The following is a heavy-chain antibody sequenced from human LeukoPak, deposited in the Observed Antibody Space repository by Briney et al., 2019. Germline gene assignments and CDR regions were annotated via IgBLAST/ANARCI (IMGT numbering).Heavy chain of an antibody. Sequence: SETLSLTCIVSGGSISSSSYYWGWIRQPPGKGLDWIGSIYYSGSTYYNPSLKSRVTISVDTSKNQFSLKLSSVTAADTAVYYCARDYYDSSGYYGQGDYWGQGTLVTVSS. CDR3: ARDYYDSSGYYGQGDY. CDR2: IYYSGST. V-gene: IGHV4-39*07. J-gene: IGHJ4*02. CDR1: GGSISSSSYY. D-gene: IGHD3-22*01.